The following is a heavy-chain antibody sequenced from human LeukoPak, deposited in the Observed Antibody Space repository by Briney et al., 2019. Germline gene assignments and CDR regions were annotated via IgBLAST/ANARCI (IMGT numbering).Heavy chain of an antibody. CDR1: GFTFSSYA. CDR3: AKGSGDSCYSYIDY. D-gene: IGHD2-15*01. J-gene: IGHJ4*02. V-gene: IGHV3-23*01. Sequence: GGSLRLSCAASGFTFSSYAMSWVRQAPGKGLEWVSVISGNGGSTYYADSVKGRFTISRDNSKNTLYLQMNSLRAEDTAVYYCAKGSGDSCYSYIDYWGQGTLVTVSS. CDR2: ISGNGGST.